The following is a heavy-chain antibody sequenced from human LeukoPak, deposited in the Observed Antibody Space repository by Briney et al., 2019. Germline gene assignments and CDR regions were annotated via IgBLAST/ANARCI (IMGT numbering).Heavy chain of an antibody. CDR3: ARQNPDYYDSSGYTH. Sequence: GASVKVSCKASGYTFTNYGMSWVRQAPGQGLEWMGWISVYNGNTNYAQKLQGRVTMTTDTSTSTAYMELRSLRSDDTAVYYCARQNPDYYDSSGYTHWGQGTLVTVSS. CDR2: ISVYNGNT. V-gene: IGHV1-18*01. D-gene: IGHD3-22*01. J-gene: IGHJ4*02. CDR1: GYTFTNYG.